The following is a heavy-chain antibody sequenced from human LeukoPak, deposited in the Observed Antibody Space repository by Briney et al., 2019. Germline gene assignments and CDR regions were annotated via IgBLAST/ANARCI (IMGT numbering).Heavy chain of an antibody. CDR1: GFSFCTYG. CDR3: AKMGVVGARSADLHYFDY. Sequence: GGSLRLSCVASGFSFCTYGMGWVRRAPGMGLEWVSIISGRGVSTYYADSVKGRFTISRDSAKNTLYLQMNSLRAEDTGVYYCAKMGVVGARSADLHYFDYWGQGTLVTVST. J-gene: IGHJ4*02. CDR2: ISGRGVST. V-gene: IGHV3-23*01. D-gene: IGHD2-15*01.